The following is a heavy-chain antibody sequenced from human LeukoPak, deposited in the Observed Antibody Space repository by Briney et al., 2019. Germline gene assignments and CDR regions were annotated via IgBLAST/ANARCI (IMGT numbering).Heavy chain of an antibody. D-gene: IGHD6-25*01. Sequence: GGSLRLSCAASGFSFSSYAMSWVRQAPGKGLEWVSGIANSGGSTFYADSVKGRFTISRDNSKNTLFLQMNSLRAEDTALYYCAKSPRNLAAAGETEWGQGTLVTVSS. CDR2: IANSGGST. V-gene: IGHV3-23*01. CDR3: AKSPRNLAAAGETE. J-gene: IGHJ4*02. CDR1: GFSFSSYA.